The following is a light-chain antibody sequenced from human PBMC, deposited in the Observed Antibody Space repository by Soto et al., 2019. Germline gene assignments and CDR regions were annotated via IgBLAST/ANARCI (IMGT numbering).Light chain of an antibody. CDR2: AAS. CDR3: HKYNNAQYT. CDR1: RSISYY. Sequence: DIQMTQSPSSLSASVGDRVSITCRASRSISYYLAWYQQKPGKVPKLLIYAASTLQSGVPSRFSGSGSGTDFTLTISSLQPEDVATYYCHKYNNAQYTFGQGTKLEIK. J-gene: IGKJ2*01. V-gene: IGKV1-27*01.